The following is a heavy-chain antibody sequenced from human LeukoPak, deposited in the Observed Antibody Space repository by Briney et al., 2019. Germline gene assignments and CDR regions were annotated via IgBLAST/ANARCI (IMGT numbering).Heavy chain of an antibody. CDR3: AKDIAAGSTDRLDY. CDR1: GFTFDDCV. CDR2: ITWDGSST. D-gene: IGHD6-13*01. J-gene: IGHJ4*02. V-gene: IGHV3-43D*03. Sequence: GGSLRLSCAASGFTFDDCVMHWVRQAPGKGLEWVSLITWDGSSTYYADSVKSRFTISRDNSKNSLYLQMNSLRTEDTALYYCAKDIAAGSTDRLDYWGQGTLVTVSS.